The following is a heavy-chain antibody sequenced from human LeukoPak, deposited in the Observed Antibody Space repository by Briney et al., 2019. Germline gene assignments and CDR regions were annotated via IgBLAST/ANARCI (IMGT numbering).Heavy chain of an antibody. J-gene: IGHJ4*02. CDR2: ISSSGDTI. V-gene: IGHV3-48*03. CDR1: GFTFSSYE. CDR3: ARDPRGADWIDY. D-gene: IGHD3/OR15-3a*01. Sequence: PGGSLRLSCAASGFTFSSYEMDWVRQVPGKGLEWVSYISSSGDTIYYADSVKGRFAFSRDNAKNSLYLQMNSLRPEDTAVYYCARDPRGADWIDYWGQGTLVTVSS.